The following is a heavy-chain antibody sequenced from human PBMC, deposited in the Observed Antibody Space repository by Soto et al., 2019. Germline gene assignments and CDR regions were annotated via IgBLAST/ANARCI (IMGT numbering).Heavy chain of an antibody. D-gene: IGHD2-15*01. Sequence: TSETLSLTCTVSGGSISSGGYYWSWIRQHPGKGLEWIGYIYYSGSTYYNPSLKSRVTISVDTSKNQFSLKLSSVTAADTAVYYCARGVVVVAATYYYYYGMDVWGQGTTVTVSS. J-gene: IGHJ6*02. CDR1: GGSISSGGYY. CDR3: ARGVVVVAATYYYYYGMDV. CDR2: IYYSGST. V-gene: IGHV4-31*03.